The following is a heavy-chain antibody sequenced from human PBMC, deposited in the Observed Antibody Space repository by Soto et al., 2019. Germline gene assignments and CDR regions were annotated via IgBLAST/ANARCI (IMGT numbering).Heavy chain of an antibody. J-gene: IGHJ5*02. CDR2: IYYSGST. Sequence: QVQLQESGPGLVKPSQTLSLTCTVSGGSISSGGYYWSWIRQHPGEGLEWIGYIYYSGSTYYNPSLNSLVTISVDTSKNQCSRKLSSVTAADTAVYYCASSYTYPRNWFDPWGQATLVTVSS. CDR1: GGSISSGGYY. CDR3: ASSYTYPRNWFDP. D-gene: IGHD1-1*01. V-gene: IGHV4-31*01.